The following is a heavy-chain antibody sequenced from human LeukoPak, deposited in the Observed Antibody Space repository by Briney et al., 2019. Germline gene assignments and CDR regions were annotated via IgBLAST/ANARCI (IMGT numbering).Heavy chain of an antibody. CDR3: ARIIAARLDF. Sequence: SETLSLTCAVSGGSISSGGYSWSWIRQPPGKGLEWIGYIYHSGSTYYNPSLKSRVTISVDRSKNQFSLQLSSATAADTAVYYCARIIAARLDFWGQGILVTVSS. CDR2: IYHSGST. D-gene: IGHD6-6*01. J-gene: IGHJ4*02. V-gene: IGHV4-30-2*02. CDR1: GGSISSGGYS.